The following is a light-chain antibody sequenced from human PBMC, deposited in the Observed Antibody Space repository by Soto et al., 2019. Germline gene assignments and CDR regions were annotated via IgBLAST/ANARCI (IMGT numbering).Light chain of an antibody. V-gene: IGLV2-14*03. CDR2: DVS. Sequence: QCALTQPASVSGSPGQSITISCTGTSSDVGRYKLVSWYQQHPGKAPKLMIYDVSNRPSGVSNRFSGSKSGNTASLTISGLQAEDEADYYCSSYTTSTTLIFGGGTKLTVL. CDR3: SSYTTSTTLI. CDR1: SSDVGRYKL. J-gene: IGLJ2*01.